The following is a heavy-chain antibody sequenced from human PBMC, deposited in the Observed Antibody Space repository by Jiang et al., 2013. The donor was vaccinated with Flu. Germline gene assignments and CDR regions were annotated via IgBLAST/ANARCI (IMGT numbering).Heavy chain of an antibody. D-gene: IGHD4-17*01. V-gene: IGHV2-70*11. CDR3: ARTFYGDYGIYFDY. Sequence: EWLARIDWDDDKNYSPYLETRLTISKDTSKNQVVLTMTNVDPVDTATYYCARTFYGDYGIYFDYWGQGILVTVSS. CDR2: IDWDDDK. J-gene: IGHJ4*02.